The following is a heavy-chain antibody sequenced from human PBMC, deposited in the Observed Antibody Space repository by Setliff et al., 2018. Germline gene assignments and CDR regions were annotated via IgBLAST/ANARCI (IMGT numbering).Heavy chain of an antibody. CDR3: TRGTFSDFWSGDYYDY. Sequence: GGSLRLSCAASGITLRTYSLNWVRQAPGRGLEWISFISSDSHTTYYAVSVKGRFTISRDNDKNTLDLQMNSLRAEDSAMYYCTRGTFSDFWSGDYYDYWGQGTLVTVSS. J-gene: IGHJ4*02. D-gene: IGHD3-3*01. CDR2: ISSDSHTT. CDR1: GITLRTYS. V-gene: IGHV3-48*01.